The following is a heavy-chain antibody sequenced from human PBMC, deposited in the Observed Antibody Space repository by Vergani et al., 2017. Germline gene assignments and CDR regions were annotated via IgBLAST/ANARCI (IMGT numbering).Heavy chain of an antibody. CDR1: GGTFSSYA. CDR2: INPNSGGT. J-gene: IGHJ4*02. V-gene: IGHV1-2*02. Sequence: QVQLVQSGAEVKKPGSSVKVSCKASGGTFSSYAISWVRQAPGQGLEWMGWINPNSGGTNYAQKFQGRVTMTRDTSISTAYMELSRLRSDDTAVYYCARDEKDILADYWGQGTLVTVSS. D-gene: IGHD3-9*01. CDR3: ARDEKDILADY.